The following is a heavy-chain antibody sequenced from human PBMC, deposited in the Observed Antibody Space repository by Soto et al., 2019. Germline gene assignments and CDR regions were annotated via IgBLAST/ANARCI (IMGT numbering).Heavy chain of an antibody. CDR3: ARDHAIAARPGWFDP. D-gene: IGHD6-6*01. CDR2: ISAYNGNT. J-gene: IGHJ5*02. Sequence: GASVKVSCKASGYTFTSYGISWVRQAPGQGLEWMRWISAYNGNTNYAQKLQGRVTMTTDTSTSTAYMELRSLRSDDTAVYYCARDHAIAARPGWFDPWGQGTLVTVSS. CDR1: GYTFTSYG. V-gene: IGHV1-18*01.